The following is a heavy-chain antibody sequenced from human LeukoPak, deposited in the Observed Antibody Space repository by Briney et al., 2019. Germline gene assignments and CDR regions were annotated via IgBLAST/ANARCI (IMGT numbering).Heavy chain of an antibody. CDR3: ARGGAYSSSSRVFDY. Sequence: SQTLSLTCTVSGGSISSGSYYWSWIRQPAGKGLEWIGRIYTSGSTNYNPSLKSRVTISVDTSKNQFSLKLSSVTAADTAVYYCARGGAYSSSSRVFDYWGQGTLVTVSS. CDR1: GGSISSGSYY. CDR2: IYTSGST. J-gene: IGHJ4*02. V-gene: IGHV4-61*02. D-gene: IGHD6-6*01.